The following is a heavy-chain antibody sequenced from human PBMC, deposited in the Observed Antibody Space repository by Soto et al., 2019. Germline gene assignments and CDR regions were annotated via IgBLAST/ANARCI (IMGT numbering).Heavy chain of an antibody. CDR1: GGSISSYY. CDR3: GRRGDILSGYFDY. V-gene: IGHV4-59*08. CDR2: IFYSGST. Sequence: SETLSLTCTVSGGSISSYYWSWIRQPPGKGLEWIGFIFYSGSTNYNPSLKSRVTISVDTSKNQFSLRLRSVTAADTAVYYCGRRGDILSGYFDYWSQGTLVTVS. D-gene: IGHD3-9*01. J-gene: IGHJ4*02.